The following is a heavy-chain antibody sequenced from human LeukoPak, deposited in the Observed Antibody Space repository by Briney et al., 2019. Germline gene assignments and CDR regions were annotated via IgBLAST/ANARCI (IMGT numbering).Heavy chain of an antibody. D-gene: IGHD5-12*01. V-gene: IGHV4-4*07. CDR2: IYTSGST. CDR1: GGSISSYY. J-gene: IGHJ4*02. Sequence: PSETLSLTCTVSGGSISSYYRSWIRQPAGKGLEWIGRIYTSGSTNYNPSLKSRVTMSVDTSKNQLRLKLNSVTSAHTAVSYFTGDSSYSGYDFFDYWGQGTLVIVSS. CDR3: TGDSSYSGYDFFDY.